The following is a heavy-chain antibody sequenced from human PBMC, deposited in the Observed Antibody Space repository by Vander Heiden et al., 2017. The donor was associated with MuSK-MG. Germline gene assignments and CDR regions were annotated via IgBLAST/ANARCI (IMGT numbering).Heavy chain of an antibody. CDR3: ARGQSAGIQLWAPTYFDY. V-gene: IGHV1-18*01. Sequence: QVQLVQSGAEVKKPGASVTVSCKASGYTFTSYGISWVRQAPGQGLEWMGWISAYNGNTNYAQKLQGRVTMTTDTSTSTAYMELRSLRSDDTAVYYCARGQSAGIQLWAPTYFDYWGQGTLVTVSS. CDR2: ISAYNGNT. CDR1: GYTFTSYG. D-gene: IGHD5-18*01. J-gene: IGHJ4*02.